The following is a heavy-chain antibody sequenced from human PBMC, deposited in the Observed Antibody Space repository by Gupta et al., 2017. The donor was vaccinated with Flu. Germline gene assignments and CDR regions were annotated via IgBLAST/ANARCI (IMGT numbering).Heavy chain of an antibody. J-gene: IGHJ6*03. D-gene: IGHD2-21*01. CDR3: ARVASGEYYYYMDV. Sequence: SSNYMSWVRQAPGKGLEWVSVIYSGGSTYYADSVKGRFTISRDNSKNTLYLQMNSLRAEDTAVYYCARVASGEYYYYMDVWGKGTTVTVSS. CDR2: IYSGGST. CDR1: SSNY. V-gene: IGHV3-53*01.